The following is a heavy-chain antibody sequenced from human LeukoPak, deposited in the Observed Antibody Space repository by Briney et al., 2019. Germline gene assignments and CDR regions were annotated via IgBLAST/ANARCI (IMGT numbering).Heavy chain of an antibody. CDR3: ARDLDDDVSAFDP. CDR2: ISSSSSYI. D-gene: IGHD3-16*01. J-gene: IGHJ5*02. V-gene: IGHV3-21*01. Sequence: PGGSLRLSCAASGFTFSSYAMNWVRQAPGKGLEWVSSISSSSSYIYYADSVQGRFTISRDNAKNSLYLQMNSLRAEDTAVYYCARDLDDDVSAFDPWGQGTLVTVSS. CDR1: GFTFSSYA.